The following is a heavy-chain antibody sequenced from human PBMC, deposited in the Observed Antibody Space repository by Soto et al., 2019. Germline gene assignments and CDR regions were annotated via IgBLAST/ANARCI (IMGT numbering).Heavy chain of an antibody. CDR2: INHSGST. CDR1: GGSFSGYY. D-gene: IGHD3-3*01. Sequence: SETLSLTCAVYGGSFSGYYWSWIRQPPGKGLEWIGEINHSGSTNYNPSLKSRVTISVDTSKNQFSLKLSSVTAADTAVYYCARGSGHDWSADRWFDPLCQAILLPVSS. V-gene: IGHV4-34*01. J-gene: IGHJ5*02. CDR3: ARGSGHDWSADRWFDP.